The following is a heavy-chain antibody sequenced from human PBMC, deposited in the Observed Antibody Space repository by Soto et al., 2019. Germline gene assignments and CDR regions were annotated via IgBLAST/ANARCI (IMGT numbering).Heavy chain of an antibody. CDR2: INAGNGNT. CDR1: GYTFTSYA. J-gene: IGHJ4*02. D-gene: IGHD1-1*01. CDR3: ARMPVPKGYNWNDLVY. V-gene: IGHV1-3*01. Sequence: ASVKVSCKASGYTFTSYAMHWVRQAPGQRLEWMGWINAGNGNTKYSQKFQGRVTITRDTSASTAYMELSSLRSEDTAVYYCARMPVPKGYNWNDLVYWGQGTLVTVSS.